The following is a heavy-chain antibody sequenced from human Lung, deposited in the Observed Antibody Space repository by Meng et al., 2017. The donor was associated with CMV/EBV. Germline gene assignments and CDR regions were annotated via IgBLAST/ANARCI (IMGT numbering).Heavy chain of an antibody. J-gene: IGHJ4*02. Sequence: SGFTLSNIAMAWVRKATGKGLEWVSGISNTGGNTYYADSVKGRFTISRDNSKNTLYLQMNSLRAEDTAVYYCAKFRGGIYYVYYFDYWGQGTLVTVSS. V-gene: IGHV3-23*01. CDR1: GFTLSNIA. CDR3: AKFRGGIYYVYYFDY. CDR2: ISNTGGNT. D-gene: IGHD1-26*01.